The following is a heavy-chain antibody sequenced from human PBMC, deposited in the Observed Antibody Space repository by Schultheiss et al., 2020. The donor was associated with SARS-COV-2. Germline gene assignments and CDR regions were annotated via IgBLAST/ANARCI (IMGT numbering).Heavy chain of an antibody. J-gene: IGHJ2*01. D-gene: IGHD6-13*01. CDR3: ARGRGESSSWYIWYFDL. V-gene: IGHV3-23*01. CDR1: GFTFSSYA. Sequence: GESLKISCAASGFTFSSYAMSWVRQAPGKGLEWVSAISGSGGSTYYADSVKGRFTISRDNSKNTLYLQINSLRAEDTAVYYCARGRGESSSWYIWYFDLCGCAALVTGSS. CDR2: ISGSGGST.